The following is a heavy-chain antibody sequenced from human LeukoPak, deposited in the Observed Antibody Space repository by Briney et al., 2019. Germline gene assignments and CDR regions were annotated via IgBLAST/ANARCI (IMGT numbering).Heavy chain of an antibody. CDR1: GFTFSSYA. CDR2: ISYDGSNK. Sequence: GGSLRLSCAASGFTFSSYAMHWVRQAPGMGLEWLAVISYDGSNKFYADSVKGRFTISRDNSKNTLYLQMNSLRPEDTAVYYCAKDFYPLGNYVIYFDYWGQGTLVTVSS. CDR3: AKDFYPLGNYVIYFDY. V-gene: IGHV3-30*04. J-gene: IGHJ4*02. D-gene: IGHD1-7*01.